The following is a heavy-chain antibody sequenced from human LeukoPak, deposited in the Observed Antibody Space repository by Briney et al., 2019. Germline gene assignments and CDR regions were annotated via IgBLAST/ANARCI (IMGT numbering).Heavy chain of an antibody. Sequence: GGSRRLSCATSGFTFSRYWMTWVRQAPGKGLEWVASIKEDGSEKYHVDSVKGRFTVSRDSAKNSLYLQMNSLRVEDTAVYYCARDTGYHTFDYWGQGTPVTVSS. D-gene: IGHD5-12*01. V-gene: IGHV3-7*05. J-gene: IGHJ4*02. CDR3: ARDTGYHTFDY. CDR2: IKEDGSEK. CDR1: GFTFSRYW.